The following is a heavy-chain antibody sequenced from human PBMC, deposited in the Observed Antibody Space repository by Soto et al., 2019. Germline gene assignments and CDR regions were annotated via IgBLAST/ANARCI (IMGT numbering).Heavy chain of an antibody. D-gene: IGHD2-15*01. J-gene: IGHJ4*02. Sequence: SETLSLTCAVSGGSISSGGYSWSWIRHPPGKGLEWIGYIYHSGSTYYNPSLKSRVTISVDRSKNQFSLKLSSVTAADTAVYYCARVPGYYCSGGSCYFDYWGQGTLGTVS. V-gene: IGHV4-30-2*01. CDR2: IYHSGST. CDR3: ARVPGYYCSGGSCYFDY. CDR1: GGSISSGGYS.